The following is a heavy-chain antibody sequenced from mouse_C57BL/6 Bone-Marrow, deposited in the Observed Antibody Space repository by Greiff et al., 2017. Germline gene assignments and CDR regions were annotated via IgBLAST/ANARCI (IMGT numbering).Heavy chain of an antibody. D-gene: IGHD1-1*01. J-gene: IGHJ2*01. CDR2: IRNKANGYTT. Sequence: EVHLVESGGGLVQPGGSLSLSCAASGFTFTDYYMSWVRQPPGKALEWLGFIRNKANGYTTEYSASVKGRFTISRDNSQSILYLQMNALRAEDSATYYCARYGDYGGYYFDYWGQGTTLTVSS. V-gene: IGHV7-3*01. CDR3: ARYGDYGGYYFDY. CDR1: GFTFTDYY.